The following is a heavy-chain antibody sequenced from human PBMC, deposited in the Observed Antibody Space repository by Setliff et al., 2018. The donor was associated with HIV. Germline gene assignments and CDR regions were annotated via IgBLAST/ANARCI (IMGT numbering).Heavy chain of an antibody. J-gene: IGHJ4*02. V-gene: IGHV4-31*03. CDR3: ARGTTSITFDY. D-gene: IGHD1-1*01. CDR1: GSSFSSGIYY. CDR2: IPYSGST. Sequence: SETLSLTCNVSGSSFSSGIYYWTWIRQQPGKGLEWIGYIPYSGSTYYNPSLKSRLTMSIDTSKSHFSLNLNSVTAADTAVYYCARGTTSITFDYWSQGTLVTVS.